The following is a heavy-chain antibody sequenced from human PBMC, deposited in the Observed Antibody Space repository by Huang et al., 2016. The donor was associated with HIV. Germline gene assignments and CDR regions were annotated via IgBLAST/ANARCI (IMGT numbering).Heavy chain of an antibody. CDR3: ARDFVDDTPAFFYF. V-gene: IGHV1-69*13. CDR2: FNPVIGTP. D-gene: IGHD3-9*01. J-gene: IGHJ4*02. CDR1: GGTFSKYA. Sequence: QVQLVQSGAEVKKPGSSVKVSCKASGGTFSKYAISWGRQAPGQGLEWMGGFNPVIGTPTDAQYFQGRVTIIADESMTAVYLELSSLRSEDAAVYYCARDFVDDTPAFFYFWGQGTLVTVSS.